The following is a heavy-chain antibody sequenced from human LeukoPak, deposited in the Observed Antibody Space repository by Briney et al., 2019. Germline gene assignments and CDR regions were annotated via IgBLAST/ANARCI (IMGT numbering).Heavy chain of an antibody. CDR3: ATDSLYVGHYGSGSY. V-gene: IGHV1-24*01. CDR2: FDPEDGET. CDR1: GYTLTELS. J-gene: IGHJ4*02. D-gene: IGHD3-10*01. Sequence: GASVNVSCKVSGYTLTELSMHWVRQAPGKGLEGMGGFDPEDGETIYAQKFQGRVTMTEDTSTDTAYMELSSLRSEDTAVYYCATDSLYVGHYGSGSYWGQGTLVTVSS.